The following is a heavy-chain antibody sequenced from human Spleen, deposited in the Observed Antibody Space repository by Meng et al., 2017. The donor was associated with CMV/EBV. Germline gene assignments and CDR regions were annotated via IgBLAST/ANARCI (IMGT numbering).Heavy chain of an antibody. CDR3: ARTTYSSSWYPSWFDP. D-gene: IGHD6-13*01. J-gene: IGHJ5*02. CDR2: IYYSGST. V-gene: IGHV4-39*07. Sequence: QPQRQESGPGVVKPSETLSLTCTVSGGSIRSSSYYWGWIRQPPGKGLEWIGSIYYSGSTYYNPSLKSRVTISVDTSKNQFSLKLSSVTAADTAVYYCARTTYSSSWYPSWFDPWGQGTLVTVSS. CDR1: GGSIRSSSYY.